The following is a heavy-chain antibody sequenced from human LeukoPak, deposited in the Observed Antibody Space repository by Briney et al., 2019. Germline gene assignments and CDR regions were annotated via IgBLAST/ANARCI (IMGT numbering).Heavy chain of an antibody. CDR1: GFTFSSYW. CDR2: IKYNGDEL. J-gene: IGHJ4*02. D-gene: IGHD3-16*01. V-gene: IGHV3-7*01. CDR3: ARELRTFDS. Sequence: GGSLRPSCAASGFTFSSYWMTWVRQAPGKGLEWVANIKYNGDELNYVDSVEDRFTISRDNAENSLYLHMTSLRAEDTAVYYCARELRTFDSWGQGTLVTVSS.